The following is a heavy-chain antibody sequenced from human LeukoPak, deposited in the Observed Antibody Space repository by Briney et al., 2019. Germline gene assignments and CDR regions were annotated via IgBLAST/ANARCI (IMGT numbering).Heavy chain of an antibody. V-gene: IGHV4-34*01. Sequence: PSETLSLTCAVYGGSFSGYYWSWIRQPPGKGLEWIGEINHSGSTNYNPALKSRVTISVGTSKNQFSLKLSPVTAADTAVYYCASGRVRGATQDDYWGQGTLVTVSS. CDR1: GGSFSGYY. J-gene: IGHJ4*02. CDR3: ASGRVRGATQDDY. CDR2: INHSGST. D-gene: IGHD3-10*01.